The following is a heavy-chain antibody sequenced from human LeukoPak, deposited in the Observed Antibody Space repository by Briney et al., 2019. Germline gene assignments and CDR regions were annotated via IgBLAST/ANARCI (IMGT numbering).Heavy chain of an antibody. D-gene: IGHD6-13*01. J-gene: IGHJ6*03. CDR3: ARVWYSSSWYDDYYYYYYMDV. CDR2: MNPNSGNT. V-gene: IGHV1-8*02. CDR1: GYTFTGYY. Sequence: ASVKVSCKASGYTFTGYYMHWVRQAPGQGLEWMGWMNPNSGNTGYAQKFQGRVTMTRNTSISTAYMELSSLRSEDTAVYYCARVWYSSSWYDDYYYYYYMDVWGKGTTVTISS.